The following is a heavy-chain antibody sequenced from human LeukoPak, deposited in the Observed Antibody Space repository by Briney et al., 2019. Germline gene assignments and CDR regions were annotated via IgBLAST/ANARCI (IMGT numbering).Heavy chain of an antibody. Sequence: SETLSLTCAVYGGSFSGYYWSWIRQPPGKGLEWIGEINHSGSTNYNPSLKSRVTISVDTSKNQFSLKLSSVTAADTAVYYCARNYYYGSGSYLNWFDPWGQGTLVTVSS. CDR2: INHSGST. J-gene: IGHJ5*02. CDR1: GGSFSGYY. V-gene: IGHV4-34*01. D-gene: IGHD3-10*01. CDR3: ARNYYYGSGSYLNWFDP.